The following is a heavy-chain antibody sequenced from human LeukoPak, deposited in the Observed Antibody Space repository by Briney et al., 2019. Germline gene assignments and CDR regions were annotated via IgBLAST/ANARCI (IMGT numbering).Heavy chain of an antibody. D-gene: IGHD6-19*01. J-gene: IGHJ6*03. CDR2: IYHSGST. Sequence: PSETLSLTCTVSGYSISSGYYWGWIRQPPGKGLEWIGSIYHSGSTYYNPSLKSRVTISVDTSKNQFSLKPSSVTAADTAVYYCARVRALRSSGWTDYYYYYYMDVWGKGTTVTVSS. V-gene: IGHV4-38-2*02. CDR3: ARVRALRSSGWTDYYYYYYMDV. CDR1: GYSISSGYY.